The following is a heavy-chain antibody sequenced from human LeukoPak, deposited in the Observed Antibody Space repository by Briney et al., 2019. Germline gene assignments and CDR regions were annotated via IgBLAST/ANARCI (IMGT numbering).Heavy chain of an antibody. CDR1: GFTFSSHW. Sequence: GGSLRLSCAASGFTFSSHWTSWARPAPGKGLERVAPMNQNGSAIYSRDYVRGRFTISRDNDKNSLYLHMSGRTVADTAVYYCARTVPGHPDDYFDYWGQGTLVTVSS. J-gene: IGHJ4*02. V-gene: IGHV3-7*01. CDR2: MNQNGSAI. D-gene: IGHD6-19*01. CDR3: ARTVPGHPDDYFDY.